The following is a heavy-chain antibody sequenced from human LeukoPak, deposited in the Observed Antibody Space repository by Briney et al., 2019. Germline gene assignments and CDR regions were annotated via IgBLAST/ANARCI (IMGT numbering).Heavy chain of an antibody. D-gene: IGHD2-15*01. V-gene: IGHV3-21*01. Sequence: GGSLRLSCAASGFTFSSYSMNCVPQAPGRGLECVSSISSSSSYIYYADSVKGRFTISRDNAKNSLYLQMNSLRAEGMVVYYCARGKVGGYFDYWGQGTLVIVSS. J-gene: IGHJ4*02. CDR1: GFTFSSYS. CDR2: ISSSSSYI. CDR3: ARGKVGGYFDY.